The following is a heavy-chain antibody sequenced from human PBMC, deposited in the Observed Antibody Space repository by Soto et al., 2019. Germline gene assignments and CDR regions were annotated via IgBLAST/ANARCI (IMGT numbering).Heavy chain of an antibody. Sequence: PGGSLRLSCAASGFTFSSYSMNWVRQAPGKGLEWVSSISSSSSYIYYADSVKGRFTISRDNAKNSLYLQMNSLRAEDTAVYYCARDKAGELWFGANYGEYYYYGMDVWGQGTTVTVSS. J-gene: IGHJ6*02. CDR3: ARDKAGELWFGANYGEYYYYGMDV. D-gene: IGHD3-10*01. CDR2: ISSSSSYI. CDR1: GFTFSSYS. V-gene: IGHV3-21*01.